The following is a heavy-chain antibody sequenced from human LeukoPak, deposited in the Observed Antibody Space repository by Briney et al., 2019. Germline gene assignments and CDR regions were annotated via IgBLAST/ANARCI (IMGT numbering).Heavy chain of an antibody. CDR1: GYTFTSYG. CDR2: ISAYNGNT. CDR3: ARDIVVVPAAMPGDYYYYYYMDV. D-gene: IGHD2-2*01. J-gene: IGHJ6*03. V-gene: IGHV1-18*01. Sequence: GASVKVSCKASGYTFTSYGISWVRQAPGQGLEWMGWISAYNGNTNYAQKLQGRVTMTTDTSTSTAYMELRSLRSDDTAVYYCARDIVVVPAAMPGDYYYYYYMDVWGKGTTVTVSS.